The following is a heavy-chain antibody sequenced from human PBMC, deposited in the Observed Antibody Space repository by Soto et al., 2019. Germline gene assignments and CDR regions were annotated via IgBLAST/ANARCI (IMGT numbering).Heavy chain of an antibody. Sequence: SDTLSLTCTFSGCSISSAGYYLSWLRQHPGKGLEWIGYIYDSGSTYYNPSLKSRVTISVDTSKNQFSLKLSSVTASDSAVYYCARYSRFPNTNWFDPWGQGTLVTVS. CDR3: ARYSRFPNTNWFDP. V-gene: IGHV4-31*03. CDR1: GCSISSAGYY. D-gene: IGHD2-15*01. CDR2: IYDSGST. J-gene: IGHJ5*02.